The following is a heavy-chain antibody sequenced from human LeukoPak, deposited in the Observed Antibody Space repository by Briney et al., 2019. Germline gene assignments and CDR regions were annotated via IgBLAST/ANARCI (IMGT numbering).Heavy chain of an antibody. CDR1: GYTLTELS. CDR2: FDPEDGET. J-gene: IGHJ4*02. CDR3: ATDRQLSGQFDY. Sequence: GASVTVSCKVSGYTLTELSMHWVRQAPGKGLEWMGGFDPEDGETIYAQKFQGRVTMTEDTSTDTAYMELSSLRSEDTAVYYCATDRQLSGQFDYWGQGTLVTVSS. V-gene: IGHV1-24*01. D-gene: IGHD2-2*01.